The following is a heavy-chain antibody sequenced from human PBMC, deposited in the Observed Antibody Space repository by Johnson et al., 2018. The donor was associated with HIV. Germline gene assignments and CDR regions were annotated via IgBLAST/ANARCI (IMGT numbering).Heavy chain of an antibody. Sequence: VQLVESGGGVVRPGGSLRLSCAASGFTFSSYDMHWVRQATGKGLEWVSAIGTAGDTYYPGSVKGRFAISRDNSKNTLYLQMNSLRAGDPAVYYCARAQAGIAAHEGNEPNSDAFDIWGQGTMVTVSS. D-gene: IGHD6-6*01. CDR2: IGTAGDT. J-gene: IGHJ3*02. CDR1: GFTFSSYD. CDR3: ARAQAGIAAHEGNEPNSDAFDI. V-gene: IGHV3-13*01.